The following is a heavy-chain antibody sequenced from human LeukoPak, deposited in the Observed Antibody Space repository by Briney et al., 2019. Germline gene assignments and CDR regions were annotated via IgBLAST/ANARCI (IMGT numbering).Heavy chain of an antibody. Sequence: GGSLRLSCAASGLTFSSYSMNWVRQAPGKGLEWVSSISSSSSYIYYADSVKGRFTISRDNAKNSLYLQMNSLRAEDTAVYYCARDVGPRAAAAPFYYWGQGTLVTVSS. J-gene: IGHJ4*02. CDR2: ISSSSSYI. D-gene: IGHD6-13*01. CDR3: ARDVGPRAAAAPFYY. CDR1: GLTFSSYS. V-gene: IGHV3-21*01.